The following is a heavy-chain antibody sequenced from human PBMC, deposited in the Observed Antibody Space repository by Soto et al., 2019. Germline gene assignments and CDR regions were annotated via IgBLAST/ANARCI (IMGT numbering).Heavy chain of an antibody. Sequence: GGSLRLSCAASGFTFSSYSMNWVRQAPGKGLEWVAVIWYHGSNKYYADSVKGRFTISRDNSKNTLYLQMNSLRAEDTAVYYCARDRSGGFLEWLPYYGMDVWGQGTTVTVSS. D-gene: IGHD3-3*01. J-gene: IGHJ6*02. CDR1: GFTFSSYS. CDR3: ARDRSGGFLEWLPYYGMDV. CDR2: IWYHGSNK. V-gene: IGHV3-33*08.